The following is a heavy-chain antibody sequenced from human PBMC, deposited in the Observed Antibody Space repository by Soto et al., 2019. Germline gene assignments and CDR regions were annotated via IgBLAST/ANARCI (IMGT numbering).Heavy chain of an antibody. CDR3: ARAQLWLRGYYYYGMDV. D-gene: IGHD5-18*01. J-gene: IGHJ6*02. V-gene: IGHV3-7*01. CDR2: IKQDGSEK. CDR1: GFTFSSYW. Sequence: GGSLRLSCAASGFTFSSYWMSWVRQAPGKGPEWVANIKQDGSEKYYVDSVKGRFTISRDNAKNSLYLQMNSLRAEDTAVYYCARAQLWLRGYYYYGMDVWGQGTTVTVSS.